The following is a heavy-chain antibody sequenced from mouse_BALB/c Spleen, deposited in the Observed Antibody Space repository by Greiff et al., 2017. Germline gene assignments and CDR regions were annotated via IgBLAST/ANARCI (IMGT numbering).Heavy chain of an antibody. V-gene: IGHV5-6-3*01. CDR1: GFTFSSYG. Sequence: DVHLVESGGGLVQPGGSLKLSCAASGFTFSSYGMSWVRQTPDKRLELVATINSNGGSTYYPDSVKGRFTISRDNAKNTLYLQMSSLKSEDTAMYDCAREGTVVARYFDVWGAGTTVTVSS. D-gene: IGHD1-1*01. J-gene: IGHJ1*01. CDR3: AREGTVVARYFDV. CDR2: INSNGGST.